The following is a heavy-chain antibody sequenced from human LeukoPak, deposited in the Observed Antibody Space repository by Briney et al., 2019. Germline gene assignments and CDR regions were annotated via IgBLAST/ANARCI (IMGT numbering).Heavy chain of an antibody. CDR1: GGSISSYY. J-gene: IGHJ4*02. CDR2: IYYSGST. D-gene: IGHD3-10*01. V-gene: IGHV4-59*01. Sequence: SETLSLTCTVSGGSISSYYWSWIRQPPGKGLEWIGYIYYSGSTNYNPSLKSRVTISIDTSKNQFSLKLSSVTAADTAVYYCARGRGITMVRGETPFDYWGQGTLVTVSS. CDR3: ARGRGITMVRGETPFDY.